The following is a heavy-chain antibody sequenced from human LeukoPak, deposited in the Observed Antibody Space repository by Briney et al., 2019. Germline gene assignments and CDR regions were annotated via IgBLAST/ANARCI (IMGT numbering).Heavy chain of an antibody. CDR3: AKERTQTTSFDY. D-gene: IGHD1-1*01. V-gene: IGHV3-48*03. Sequence: GGSLRLSCAASGFTFSSYEMNWVRQAPGKGLEWVSYISSSGSTIYYADSVKGRFTISRDNAKNSLYLQMNSLRAEDTAVYYCAKERTQTTSFDYWGQGTLATVSS. J-gene: IGHJ4*02. CDR1: GFTFSSYE. CDR2: ISSSGSTI.